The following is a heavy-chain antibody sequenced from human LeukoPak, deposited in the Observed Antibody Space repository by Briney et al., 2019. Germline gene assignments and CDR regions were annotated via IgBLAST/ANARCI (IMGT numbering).Heavy chain of an antibody. CDR1: GFAFNIYA. V-gene: IGHV3-30*01. Sequence: GGSLRLSCAGSGFAFNIYAIHWVRQAPGKGLEWVTVISSDGTVKHYADSVKGRFTISRDNSENTLSLQMNSLRPEDTVLYFCVRDNWNTLDLFDVWGQGTLVTVS. D-gene: IGHD1/OR15-1a*01. CDR2: ISSDGTVK. CDR3: VRDNWNTLDLFDV. J-gene: IGHJ4*02.